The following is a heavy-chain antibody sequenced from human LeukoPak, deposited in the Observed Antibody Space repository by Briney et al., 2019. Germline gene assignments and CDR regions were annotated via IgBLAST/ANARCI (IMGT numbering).Heavy chain of an antibody. Sequence: GASVKVSCKASGYTFTSYDINWVRQDTGQGLEWMGWMNPNSGNTGYAQKFQGRVIMTRSTSISTAYMELSSLRSEDTAVYYCARVDGYNVVYWGQGTLVTVSS. V-gene: IGHV1-8*01. CDR2: MNPNSGNT. J-gene: IGHJ4*02. CDR1: GYTFTSYD. CDR3: ARVDGYNVVY. D-gene: IGHD5-24*01.